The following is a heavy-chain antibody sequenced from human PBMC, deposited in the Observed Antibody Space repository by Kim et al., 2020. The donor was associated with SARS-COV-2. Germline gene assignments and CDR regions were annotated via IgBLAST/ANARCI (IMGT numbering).Heavy chain of an antibody. D-gene: IGHD3-3*01. V-gene: IGHV3-30*02. J-gene: IGHJ4*02. CDR3: AKGSGYWEILGSFGFGLWDY. Sequence: RFTISRDNSKNTLYLQMNSLRAEDTAVYYCAKGSGYWEILGSFGFGLWDYWGQGTLVTVSS.